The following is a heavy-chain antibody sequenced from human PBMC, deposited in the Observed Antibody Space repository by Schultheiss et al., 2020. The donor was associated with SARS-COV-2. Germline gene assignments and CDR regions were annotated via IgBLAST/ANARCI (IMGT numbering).Heavy chain of an antibody. V-gene: IGHV3-23*01. CDR3: ARGGYSYGYNNCFDP. J-gene: IGHJ5*02. CDR2: ISGSGGST. Sequence: GGSLRLSCAASGFTFSSYAMSWVRQAPGKGLEWVSAISGSGGSTYYADSVKGRFTISRDNSKNTLYLQMNSLRAEDTAVYYFARGGYSYGYNNCFDPWGQGTLVTVSS. D-gene: IGHD5-18*01. CDR1: GFTFSSYA.